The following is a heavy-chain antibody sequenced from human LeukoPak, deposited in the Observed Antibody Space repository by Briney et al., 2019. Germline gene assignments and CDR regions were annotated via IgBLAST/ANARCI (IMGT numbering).Heavy chain of an antibody. CDR1: GGSISSYY. CDR2: IYYSGST. V-gene: IGHV4-59*08. Sequence: SETLSLTCTVSGGSISSYYWSWIRQPPGKGLEWIGYIYYSGSTNYNPSLKSRVTISVDTSKNQFSLKLSSVTAADTAVYYCVTTGYSSSWYPPDYWGQGTPVTVSS. J-gene: IGHJ4*02. CDR3: VTTGYSSSWYPPDY. D-gene: IGHD6-13*01.